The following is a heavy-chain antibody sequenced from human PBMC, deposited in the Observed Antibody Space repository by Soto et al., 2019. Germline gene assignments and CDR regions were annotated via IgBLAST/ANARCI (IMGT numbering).Heavy chain of an antibody. J-gene: IGHJ6*02. CDR2: INPNSGGT. Sequence: ASVKVSCKASGYTFTGYYMHWVRQAPGQGLEWMGWINPNSGGTNYAQKFQGWVTMTRDTSISTAYMELSRLRSDDTAVYYCARGVTQTNYYYYYGMDVWGQGTTVTVSS. D-gene: IGHD1-7*01. V-gene: IGHV1-2*04. CDR3: ARGVTQTNYYYYYGMDV. CDR1: GYTFTGYY.